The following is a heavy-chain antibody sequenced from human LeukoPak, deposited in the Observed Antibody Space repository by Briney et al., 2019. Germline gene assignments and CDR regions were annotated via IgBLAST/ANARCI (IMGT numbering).Heavy chain of an antibody. J-gene: IGHJ4*02. Sequence: PGGSLRLSCAASGFIFSNYWMTWIRQAPGKGLEWVANIKQDGSEEYYVDSVKGRFTISRDNAKNSLYLQMNSLRAEDTAVYCCASGWGVIAVAGIFDYWGQGTLVTVSS. CDR2: IKQDGSEE. CDR1: GFIFSNYW. CDR3: ASGWGVIAVAGIFDY. V-gene: IGHV3-7*01. D-gene: IGHD6-19*01.